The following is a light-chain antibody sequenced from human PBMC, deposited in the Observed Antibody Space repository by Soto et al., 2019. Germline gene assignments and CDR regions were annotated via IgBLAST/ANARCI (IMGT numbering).Light chain of an antibody. CDR3: MQAAQFPWT. CDR2: KMS. CDR1: QSLVYSDGNTY. J-gene: IGKJ1*01. V-gene: IGKV2-24*01. Sequence: DIVMTQTPLSSPVTLGQPASISCRSSQSLVYSDGNTYLSWLQQRPGQPPRLLIYKMSNRFSGVPDRFSGRGAGTDFTLKISRVEAEDVGVYYCMQAAQFPWTFGQGTKVDIK.